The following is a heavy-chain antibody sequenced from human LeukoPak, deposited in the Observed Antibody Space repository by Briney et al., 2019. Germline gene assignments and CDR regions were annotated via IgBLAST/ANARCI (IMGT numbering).Heavy chain of an antibody. CDR1: GGSISSGSYY. Sequence: SETLSLTCTVSGGSISSGSYYWSWIRQPAGKGLEWIGRIYTSGSTNYNSSLKSRVTISVDTSKNQFSLKLSSVTAADTAVYYCAREANYYYYYMDVWGKGTTVIISS. CDR2: IYTSGST. J-gene: IGHJ6*03. CDR3: AREANYYYYYMDV. V-gene: IGHV4-61*02.